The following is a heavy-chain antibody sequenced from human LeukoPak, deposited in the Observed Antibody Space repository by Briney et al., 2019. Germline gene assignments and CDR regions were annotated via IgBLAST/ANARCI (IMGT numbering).Heavy chain of an antibody. D-gene: IGHD5-12*01. V-gene: IGHV3-30*18. J-gene: IGHJ4*02. CDR3: SKNKYSGYDVIDY. CDR2: ISYDGSNK. Sequence: PGGSLRLSCAAHGFNLSSYVMHWVRQAPGKGLEWVAVISYDGSNKYYADSVKGRFTISRANTKNTLYLQMISLMAEYTAVYYCSKNKYSGYDVIDYCGQGTLVTVSS. CDR1: GFNLSSYV.